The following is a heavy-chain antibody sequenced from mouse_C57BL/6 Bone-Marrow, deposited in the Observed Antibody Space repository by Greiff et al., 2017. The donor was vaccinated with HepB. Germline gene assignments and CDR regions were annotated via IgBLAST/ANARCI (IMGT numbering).Heavy chain of an antibody. CDR1: GFTFSDCG. CDR2: ISSGSSTI. V-gene: IGHV5-17*01. CDR3: AREGGYYYGSFAWFAY. J-gene: IGHJ3*01. D-gene: IGHD1-1*01. Sequence: EVKLVESGGGLVKPGGSLKLSCAASGFTFSDCGMHWVRQAPEKGLEWVAYISSGSSTIYYADTVKGRFTISRDNAKNTLFLQMTSLRSEDTAMYYCAREGGYYYGSFAWFAYWGQGTLVTVSA.